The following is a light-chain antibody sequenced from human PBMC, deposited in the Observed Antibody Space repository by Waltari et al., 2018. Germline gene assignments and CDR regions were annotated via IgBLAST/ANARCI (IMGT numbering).Light chain of an antibody. CDR3: QQSYSIPIS. Sequence: DIQMTQSPSSLSASVGDSVPITCRASQSISNFLNWYQQKPGKAPKLLISATSTLQTGVPSRFSGSGSGTDFSLNISSLQPEDFATYYCQQSYSIPISFGPGTEVEIK. V-gene: IGKV1-39*01. J-gene: IGKJ3*01. CDR1: QSISNF. CDR2: ATS.